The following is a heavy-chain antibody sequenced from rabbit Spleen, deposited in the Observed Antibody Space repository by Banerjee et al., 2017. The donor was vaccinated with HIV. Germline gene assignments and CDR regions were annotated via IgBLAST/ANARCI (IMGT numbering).Heavy chain of an antibody. CDR3: ARDLGGVIGWNFKL. V-gene: IGHV1S45*01. J-gene: IGHJ4*01. Sequence: EQLEESGGGLVKPEGSLTLTCKASGVSFSDKDVMCWVRQAPGKGLEWIACIYISSGSISYASWAKGRFTISRTWSTTVTLQMTSLTAADTATYFCARDLGGVIGWNFKLWGPGTLVTVS. CDR2: IYISSGSI. CDR1: GVSFSDKDV. D-gene: IGHD1-1*01.